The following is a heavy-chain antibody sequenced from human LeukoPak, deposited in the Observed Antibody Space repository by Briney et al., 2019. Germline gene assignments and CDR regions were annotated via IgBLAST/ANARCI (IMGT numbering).Heavy chain of an antibody. J-gene: IGHJ4*02. CDR3: ARDLSLYPYYYDSSGFNDY. CDR1: GFTFSSYW. Sequence: GGSLRLSCAASGFTFSSYWMSWVRQAPGKGLEWVANIKQDGSEKYYVDSVKGRFTISRDNAKNSLYLQMNSLRAEDTAVYYCARDLSLYPYYYDSSGFNDYWGQGTLVTVSS. D-gene: IGHD3-22*01. V-gene: IGHV3-7*01. CDR2: IKQDGSEK.